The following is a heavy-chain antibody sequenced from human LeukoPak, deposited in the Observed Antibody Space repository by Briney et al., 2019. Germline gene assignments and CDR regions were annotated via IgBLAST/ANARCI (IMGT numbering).Heavy chain of an antibody. J-gene: IGHJ4*02. CDR1: GFTVIGNY. D-gene: IGHD3-22*01. Sequence: PGGSLKLSCEASGFTVIGNYMSWVRQAPGKGLEWVSVIYYGGRTYYADSVKGRFTISRDNSKNTVYLQMNSLRAEDTAVYYCARTYYYETSGYTPFDYWGQGTLVTVSS. CDR3: ARTYYYETSGYTPFDY. CDR2: IYYGGRT. V-gene: IGHV3-66*01.